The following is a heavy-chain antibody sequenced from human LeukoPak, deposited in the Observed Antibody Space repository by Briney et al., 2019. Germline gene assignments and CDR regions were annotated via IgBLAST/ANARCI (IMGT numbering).Heavy chain of an antibody. Sequence: GASVKVSSKVSVYTLTELSMHWVRQAPGKGLEWMGGFDPEDGETIYAQKFQGRVTMTEDTSTDTAYIELSSLRSEDTAVYYCATGHEVGSTLDYFDYWGQGTLVTVSS. CDR3: ATGHEVGSTLDYFDY. CDR2: FDPEDGET. CDR1: VYTLTELS. V-gene: IGHV1-24*01. J-gene: IGHJ4*02. D-gene: IGHD1-26*01.